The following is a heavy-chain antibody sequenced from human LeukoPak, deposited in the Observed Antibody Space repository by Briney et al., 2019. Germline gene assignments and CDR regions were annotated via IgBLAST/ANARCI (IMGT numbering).Heavy chain of an antibody. CDR1: GFTFSSYS. CDR2: INADGSTT. V-gene: IGHV3-74*01. J-gene: IGHJ3*02. D-gene: IGHD3-22*01. Sequence: PGGSLRLSCEASGFTFSSYSMHWVRQVPGKGLEWVSRINADGSTTTYADSVRGRFTISRDNAKNTLYLQINSLRAEDTAVYYCARDRGTYYYDSSGYPADNAFDIWGQGTMVTVSS. CDR3: ARDRGTYYYDSSGYPADNAFDI.